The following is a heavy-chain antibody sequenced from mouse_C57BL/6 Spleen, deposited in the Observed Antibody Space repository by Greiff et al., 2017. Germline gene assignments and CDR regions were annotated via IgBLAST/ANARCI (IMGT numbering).Heavy chain of an antibody. V-gene: IGHV1-26*01. Sequence: EVQLQQSGPELVKPGASVKISCKASGYTFTDYYMNWVKQSHGKSLEWIGDINPNNGGTSYNQKFKGKATLTVDKSSSTAYMELRSLTSEDSAVYYCAREELAGFAYWGQGTLVTVSA. CDR1: GYTFTDYY. CDR3: AREELAGFAY. CDR2: INPNNGGT. J-gene: IGHJ3*01.